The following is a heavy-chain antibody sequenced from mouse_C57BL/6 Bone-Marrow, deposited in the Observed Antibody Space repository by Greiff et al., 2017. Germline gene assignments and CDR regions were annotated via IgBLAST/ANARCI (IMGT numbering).Heavy chain of an antibody. J-gene: IGHJ3*01. CDR3: VRCYAWFAY. CDR1: GFSFNTYA. CDR2: IRSKSNNYAT. V-gene: IGHV10-1*01. Sequence: EVMLVESGGGLVQPKGSLKLSCAASGFSFNTYAMNWVRQAPGKGLEWVARIRSKSNNYATYYAGSVKDRFTIYRDDSESMLYLQMNNLKTEDTAMYYCVRCYAWFAYWGQGTLVTVSA.